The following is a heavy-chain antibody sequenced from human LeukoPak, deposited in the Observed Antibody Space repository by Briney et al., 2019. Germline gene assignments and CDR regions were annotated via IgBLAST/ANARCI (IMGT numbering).Heavy chain of an antibody. V-gene: IGHV3-30*18. D-gene: IGHD1-26*01. J-gene: IGHJ4*02. Sequence: PGGSLRLSCAASGFTFSSYGMHWVRQAPGKGLEWVAVISHDGSYKYHADSVKGRFTISRDNSKNTLYLQMNSLRPEDTAVYYCAKDRVNSGSHLLHYWGQGTLVTVSS. CDR3: AKDRVNSGSHLLHY. CDR1: GFTFSSYG. CDR2: ISHDGSYK.